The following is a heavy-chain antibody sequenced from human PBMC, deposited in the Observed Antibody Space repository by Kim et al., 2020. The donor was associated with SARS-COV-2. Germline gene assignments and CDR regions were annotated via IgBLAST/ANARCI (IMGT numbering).Heavy chain of an antibody. J-gene: IGHJ4*02. CDR2: ISYDGSNK. Sequence: GGSLRLSCAASGFTFSSYGMHWVRQAPGKGLEWVAVISYDGSNKYYADSVKGRFTISRDNSKNTLYLQMNSLRAEDTAVYYCAKDRGLYDILTGPTDYWGQGTLVTVSS. V-gene: IGHV3-30*18. CDR3: AKDRGLYDILTGPTDY. D-gene: IGHD3-9*01. CDR1: GFTFSSYG.